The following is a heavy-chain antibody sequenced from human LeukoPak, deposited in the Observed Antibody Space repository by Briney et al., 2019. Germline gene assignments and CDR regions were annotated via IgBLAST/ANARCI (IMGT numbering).Heavy chain of an antibody. D-gene: IGHD6-19*01. CDR2: IYYSGST. CDR3: ARGGSSGWLDY. J-gene: IGHJ4*02. CDR1: GGSISSYY. Sequence: SETLSLTCTVSGGSISSYYWSWIRQRPGKGLEWIGYIYYSGSTNYNPSLKSRVTISIDTSKNQFSLKLSSVTAADTAVYYCARGGSSGWLDYWGQGTLVTVSS. V-gene: IGHV4-59*01.